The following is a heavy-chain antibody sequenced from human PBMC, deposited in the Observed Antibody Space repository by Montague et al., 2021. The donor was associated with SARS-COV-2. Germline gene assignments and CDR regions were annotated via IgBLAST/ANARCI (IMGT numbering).Heavy chain of an antibody. Sequence: SETLSLTCTVSGGSIISTTSNWGWIRQPPGKGLEWIGSIYYTANTYYTPSLKTRVTISVDTYRKQVSLRLTSVTAADTATYYCARGVYNRVIFVVSPRYYFDYWGQGNMVAVSA. CDR2: IYYTANT. CDR1: GGSIISTTSN. CDR3: ARGVYNRVIFVVSPRYYFDY. J-gene: IGHJ4*02. V-gene: IGHV4-39*07. D-gene: IGHD3-9*01.